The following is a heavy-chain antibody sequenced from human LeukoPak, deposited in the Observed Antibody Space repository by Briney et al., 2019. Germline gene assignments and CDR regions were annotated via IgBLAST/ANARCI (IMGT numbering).Heavy chain of an antibody. V-gene: IGHV4-59*01. CDR2: IYYSGST. CDR3: AREGNYDYMDV. CDR1: GGSISSYY. J-gene: IGHJ6*03. Sequence: KASETLSLTCTVSGGSISSYYWSWIRQPPGKGLEWIGYIYYSGSTNYNPSLKSRVTISVDTSKNQFSLKLSSVTAADTAVYYCAREGNYDYMDVWGKGTTVTVSS. D-gene: IGHD3-10*01.